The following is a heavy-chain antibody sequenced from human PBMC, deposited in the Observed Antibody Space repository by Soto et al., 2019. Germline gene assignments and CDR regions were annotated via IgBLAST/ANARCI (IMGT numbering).Heavy chain of an antibody. D-gene: IGHD3-22*01. CDR2: ISYDGSNK. V-gene: IGHV3-30-3*01. CDR1: GFTFSSYA. J-gene: IGHJ4*02. CDR3: ARDTGSYYYDSSGYYLDY. Sequence: GGSLRLSCAASGFTFSSYAMHWVRQAPGKGLEWVAVISYDGSNKYYADSVKGRFTISRDNSKNTLYLQMNSLRAEDTAVYYCARDTGSYYYDSSGYYLDYWGQGTLVTVSS.